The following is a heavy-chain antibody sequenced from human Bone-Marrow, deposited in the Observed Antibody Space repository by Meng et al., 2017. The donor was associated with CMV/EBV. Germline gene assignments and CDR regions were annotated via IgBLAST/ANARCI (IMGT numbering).Heavy chain of an antibody. CDR3: ARDPYCGGDCYFDY. CDR1: GSAVNDYS. V-gene: IGHV3-20*03. Sequence: GSAVNDYSMGWSSQAPGKGLEWVCGINWNGGSRGYADAVKGRFTISRDNDKNSLYLQMNSLRAEDTALYYCARDPYCGGDCYFDYWGQGTLVTVSS. CDR2: INWNGGSR. D-gene: IGHD2-21*01. J-gene: IGHJ4*02.